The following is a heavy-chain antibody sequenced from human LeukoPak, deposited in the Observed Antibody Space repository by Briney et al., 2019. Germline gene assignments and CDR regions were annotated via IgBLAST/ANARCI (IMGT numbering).Heavy chain of an antibody. CDR3: ARDGVRATAGTHPY. J-gene: IGHJ4*02. Sequence: KTSETLSLTCTVSGGSISGYYWSWIRQPPGEGLEWIGYIYNSGNTNYNPSLKSRVTISVDTSKNQFSLKLSSVTAADTAVYYCARDGVRATAGTHPYWGQGTLVTVSS. D-gene: IGHD3-10*01. CDR1: GGSISGYY. V-gene: IGHV4-59*12. CDR2: IYNSGNT.